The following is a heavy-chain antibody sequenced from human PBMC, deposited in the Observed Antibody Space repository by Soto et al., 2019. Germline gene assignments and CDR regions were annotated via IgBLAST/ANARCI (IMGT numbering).Heavy chain of an antibody. V-gene: IGHV4-39*01. J-gene: IGHJ4*02. CDR3: ARVGGFGATTIDY. D-gene: IGHD3-10*01. Sequence: SETLSLTCIVSGVSISSSSYYWGWIRQPPGKGLEWIGSIYYNGNTFYNPSLKSRLTISVDTSKNQFSLKLSSVTAADTAVYYCARVGGFGATTIDYWGQGTLVTVS. CDR2: IYYNGNT. CDR1: GVSISSSSYY.